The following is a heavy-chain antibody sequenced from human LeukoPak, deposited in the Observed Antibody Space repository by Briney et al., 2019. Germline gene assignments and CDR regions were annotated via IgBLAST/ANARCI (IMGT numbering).Heavy chain of an antibody. CDR3: ARDAWGIVVVPAATPTYYYYYYMDV. Sequence: SVKVSCKASGGTFSSYAISWVRQAPGQGLEWMGGIIPIFGTANYAQKFQGRVTITADKSTSTAYMELRSLRSDDTAVYYCARDAWGIVVVPAATPTYYYYYYMDVWGKGTTVTISS. CDR1: GGTFSSYA. V-gene: IGHV1-69*06. CDR2: IIPIFGTA. J-gene: IGHJ6*03. D-gene: IGHD2-2*01.